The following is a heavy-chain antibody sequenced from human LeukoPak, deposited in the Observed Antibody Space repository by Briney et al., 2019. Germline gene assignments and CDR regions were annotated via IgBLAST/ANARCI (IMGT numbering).Heavy chain of an antibody. Sequence: PGGSLRLSCAASGFTFSTYSMSWVRRAPGKGLEWVSLIFPSGDTTYYANSVKGRFTISRDNSKNTLYLQMHSLRAEDTAVYYCAKDQRPDSGCDIDYWAREPWSPSPQ. CDR3: AKDQRPDSGCDIDY. CDR1: GFTFSTYS. D-gene: IGHD5-12*01. J-gene: IGHJ4*02. CDR2: IFPSGDTT. V-gene: IGHV3-23*01.